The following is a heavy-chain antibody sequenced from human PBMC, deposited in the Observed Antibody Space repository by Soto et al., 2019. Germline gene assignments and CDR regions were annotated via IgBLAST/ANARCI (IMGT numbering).Heavy chain of an antibody. J-gene: IGHJ5*02. D-gene: IGHD2-2*01. CDR2: IYNSGST. CDR1: GGSISSTSYS. CDR3: ARDGGTSTSCDPLDP. Sequence: QLQLQESGPGLVNPSETLSLTCTVSGGSISSTSYSWGWIRQAPGKGLEWIASIYNSGSTYYNPSLKSRVTISVDTSKNQFSLNLSSVTAADTAVYYCARDGGTSTSCDPLDPWGQGTLVTVSS. V-gene: IGHV4-39*02.